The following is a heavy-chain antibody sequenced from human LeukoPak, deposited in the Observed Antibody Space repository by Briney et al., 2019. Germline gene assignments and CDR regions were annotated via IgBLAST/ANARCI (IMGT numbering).Heavy chain of an antibody. CDR3: ARGESTVTLDY. CDR1: GGSISSGGYY. Sequence: SETLSLTCIVSGGSISSGGYYWSWIRQPPGKGLEWIGYIYYSGSTNYNPSLKSRVTISVDTSKNQFSLKLSSVTAADTAMYYCARGESTVTLDYWGQGTLVSVSS. J-gene: IGHJ4*02. CDR2: IYYSGST. D-gene: IGHD4-17*01. V-gene: IGHV4-61*08.